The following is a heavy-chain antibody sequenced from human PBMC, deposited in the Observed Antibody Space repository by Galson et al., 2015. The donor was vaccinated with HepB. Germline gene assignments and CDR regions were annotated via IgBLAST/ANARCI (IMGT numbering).Heavy chain of an antibody. D-gene: IGHD3-3*01. CDR1: GFTFSSYW. J-gene: IGHJ4*02. CDR3: ARVLLGNYDFWSGYYLYFDY. CDR2: IRQDGSEK. Sequence: SLRLSCAASGFTFSSYWMSWVRQAPGKGLEWVANIRQDGSEKYYVDSVKGRFTISRDNAKNSLYLQMNSLRAEDTAVYYCARVLLGNYDFWSGYYLYFDYWGQGTLVTVSS. V-gene: IGHV3-7*03.